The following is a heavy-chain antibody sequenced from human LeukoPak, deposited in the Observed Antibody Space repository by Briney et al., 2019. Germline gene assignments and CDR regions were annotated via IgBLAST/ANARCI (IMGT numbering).Heavy chain of an antibody. J-gene: IGHJ4*02. CDR2: IFYSAYT. Sequence: SETLSLTCTVSGYSISRGYYWGWIRQPPGKGLEWIGSIFYSAYTYYNPSLKSQVSISVDTSKNQFSLNLSSVTAADTAVYYCARGGRSSSSLNFDFWGQGTLVTVSS. D-gene: IGHD6-6*01. CDR1: GYSISRGYY. V-gene: IGHV4-38-2*02. CDR3: ARGGRSSSSLNFDF.